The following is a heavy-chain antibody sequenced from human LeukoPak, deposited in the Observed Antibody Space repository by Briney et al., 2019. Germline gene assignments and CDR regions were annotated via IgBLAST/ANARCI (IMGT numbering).Heavy chain of an antibody. D-gene: IGHD2-21*02. J-gene: IGHJ4*02. Sequence: GRSLRLSCAASGFTFSSYGMHWVRQAPGKGLEWVAVISYDGSNKYYADSVKGRFTISRDNSKNTLYLQMNSLRAEDTAVYYCAKGAYCGGDCYPYYFDYWGQGTLVTVSS. CDR1: GFTFSSYG. V-gene: IGHV3-30*18. CDR2: ISYDGSNK. CDR3: AKGAYCGGDCYPYYFDY.